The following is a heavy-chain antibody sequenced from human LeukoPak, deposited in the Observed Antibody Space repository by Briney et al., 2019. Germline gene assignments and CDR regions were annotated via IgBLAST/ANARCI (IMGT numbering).Heavy chain of an antibody. V-gene: IGHV3-66*01. CDR2: IYAGASGTT. D-gene: IGHD3-22*01. Sequence: PAGTLRHSCAVSGFTVSGNYMGWVRQAPGKGLQWVSVIYAGASGTTYYAGPVKGRLTISRDNSKNTVYLQMNSLRAEDTAVYYCAGDGYESNGYVDYWGQGTLVTVSS. CDR1: GFTVSGNY. J-gene: IGHJ4*02. CDR3: AGDGYESNGYVDY.